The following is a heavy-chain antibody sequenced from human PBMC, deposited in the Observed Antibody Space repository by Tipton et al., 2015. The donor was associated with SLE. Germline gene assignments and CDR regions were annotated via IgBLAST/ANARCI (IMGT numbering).Heavy chain of an antibody. Sequence: LRLSCSVSGVSINGYYWGWVRQPPGKGLEWIGYVSYSGSTNYNPSLQSRVTISVDTSKNQFSLKLRSVTAADTAVYYCARLPDYFDHWGQGALVTVSS. CDR3: ARLPDYFDH. CDR1: GVSINGYY. V-gene: IGHV4-59*01. CDR2: VSYSGST. J-gene: IGHJ4*02.